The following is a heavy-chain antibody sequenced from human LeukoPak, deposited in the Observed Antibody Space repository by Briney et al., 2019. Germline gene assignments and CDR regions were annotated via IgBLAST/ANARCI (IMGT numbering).Heavy chain of an antibody. CDR1: GFTFSSYG. CDR3: AKDLYDILTGYRTRLYYYGMDV. J-gene: IGHJ6*02. V-gene: IGHV3-30*18. D-gene: IGHD3-9*01. CDR2: ISYDGSNK. Sequence: GGSLRLSCTGSGFTFSSYGMHWVRQAPGKGLEWVAVISYDGSNKYYADSVKGRFTISRDNSKNTLYLQMNSLRAEDTAVYYCAKDLYDILTGYRTRLYYYGMDVWGQGTTVTVSS.